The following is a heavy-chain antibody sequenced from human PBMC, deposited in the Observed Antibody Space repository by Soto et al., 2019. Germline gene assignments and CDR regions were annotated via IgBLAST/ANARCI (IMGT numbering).Heavy chain of an antibody. D-gene: IGHD3-22*01. J-gene: IGHJ3*02. CDR1: GYGFTSYY. CDR2: INPSGGST. CDR3: ARGPYDSSGTDAFDI. Sequence: ASVKVSCQASGYGFTSYYMHWVRQAPGQGLEWMGIINPSGGSTSYAQKFQGRVTMTRDTSTSTVYMELSSLRSEDTAVYYCARGPYDSSGTDAFDIWGQGTMVTVSS. V-gene: IGHV1-46*01.